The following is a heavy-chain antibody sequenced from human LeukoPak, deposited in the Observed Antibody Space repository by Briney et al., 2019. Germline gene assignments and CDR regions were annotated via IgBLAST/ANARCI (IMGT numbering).Heavy chain of an antibody. CDR1: GYTFTGYY. V-gene: IGHV1-2*02. Sequence: ASVKVSCKASGYTFTGYYMHWVRQAPGQGLEWMGWINRNGGVTNYAQKFRGRVTITRDTSITTDYLELRWLTSDDTAVYYRVRDGAVAGSHNWFDSWGQGTLVTVSS. D-gene: IGHD6-19*01. CDR2: INRNGGVT. CDR3: VRDGAVAGSHNWFDS. J-gene: IGHJ5*01.